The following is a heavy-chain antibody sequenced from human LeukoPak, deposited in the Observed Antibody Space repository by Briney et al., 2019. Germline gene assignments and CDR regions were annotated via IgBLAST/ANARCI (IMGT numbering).Heavy chain of an antibody. J-gene: IGHJ6*03. D-gene: IGHD3-3*01. CDR1: GGTFSSYA. Sequence: SVKVSCKASGGTFSSYAISWVRQAPGQGLEWMGRIIPIFGTANYAQKFQGRVTITTDESTSTAYMELSSLRSEDTAVYYCAAGVYYYYYYMDVWGKGTTVTVSS. V-gene: IGHV1-69*05. CDR3: AAGVYYYYYYMDV. CDR2: IIPIFGTA.